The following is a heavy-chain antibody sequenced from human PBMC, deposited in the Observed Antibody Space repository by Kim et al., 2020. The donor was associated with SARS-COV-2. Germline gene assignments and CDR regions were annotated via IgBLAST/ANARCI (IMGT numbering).Heavy chain of an antibody. D-gene: IGHD3-22*01. V-gene: IGHV1-18*01. Sequence: ASVKVSCKASGYTFTNYGLTWVRQAPGQGLEWLGWISAYTGDTNYGPKLQGRVTMTRDTSTGTGHLASRSLTPDDTAIYFCARDFYDNTGYYYMTHWGQG. CDR1: GYTFTNYG. CDR3: ARDFYDNTGYYYMTH. J-gene: IGHJ1*01. CDR2: ISAYTGDT.